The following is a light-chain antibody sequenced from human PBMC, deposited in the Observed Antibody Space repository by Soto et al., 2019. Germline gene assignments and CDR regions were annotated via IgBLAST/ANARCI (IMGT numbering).Light chain of an antibody. CDR3: LSFDSSLSVV. J-gene: IGLJ2*01. CDR2: GNT. CDR1: SSNIGAGYD. V-gene: IGLV1-40*01. Sequence: QSVLTQPPSVSGAPGQRVTISCTGCSSNIGAGYDVHWYQQLPGRAPKLLIYGNTNRPSGVPDRFSGSKSGTSASLAITGLKAEDEADYYCLSFDSSLSVVFGGGTKLTVL.